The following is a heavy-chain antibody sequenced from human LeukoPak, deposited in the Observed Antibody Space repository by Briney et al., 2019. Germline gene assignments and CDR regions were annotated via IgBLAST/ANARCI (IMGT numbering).Heavy chain of an antibody. J-gene: IGHJ3*02. V-gene: IGHV3-49*03. CDR3: TRDRPRYDYGDYRDTFDI. D-gene: IGHD4-17*01. CDR1: GFTFGDYA. CDR2: IRSKAYGGTT. Sequence: GGSLRLSCSASGFTFGDYAMNWFRQAPGKGLEWVGFIRSKAYGGTTEYAASVKGRFTISRDDSKSIAYLQMNSLKIEDTRLYYCTRDRPRYDYGDYRDTFDIWGQGTMVTVSS.